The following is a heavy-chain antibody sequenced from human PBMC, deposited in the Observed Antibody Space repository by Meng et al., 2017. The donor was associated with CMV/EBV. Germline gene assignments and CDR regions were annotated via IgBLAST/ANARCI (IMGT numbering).Heavy chain of an antibody. CDR3: TSPEWDGGADY. CDR2: IKSKTDGGTT. J-gene: IGHJ4*02. D-gene: IGHD1-26*01. V-gene: IGHV3-15*01. Sequence: ASGVTFSNAWMSWVRQAPGKGLEWVGRIKSKTDGGTTDYAAPVKGRFTISRDDSKNTLYLQMNSLKTEDTAVYYCTSPEWDGGADYWGQGTLVTVSS. CDR1: GVTFSNAW.